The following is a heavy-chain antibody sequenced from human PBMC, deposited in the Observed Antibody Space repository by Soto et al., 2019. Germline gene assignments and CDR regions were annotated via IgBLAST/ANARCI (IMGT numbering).Heavy chain of an antibody. J-gene: IGHJ6*02. V-gene: IGHV4-59*01. D-gene: IGHD3-16*01. CDR1: FGPMRGYY. CDR2: IFYNGGA. Sequence: LQESVPGLVKASETLSLSCSVSFGPMRGYYWSWIRQPPGKGLEWIANIFYNGGANYNPSLRSRVTISVDKSKNSFSLRLTSVTPADTAVYYCARDGAHDYFYGMDIWGQGTKVTVS. CDR3: ARDGAHDYFYGMDI.